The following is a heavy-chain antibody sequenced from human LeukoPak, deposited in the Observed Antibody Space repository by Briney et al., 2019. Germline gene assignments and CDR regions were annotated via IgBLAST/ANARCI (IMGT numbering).Heavy chain of an antibody. J-gene: IGHJ4*02. CDR1: GYTFTGYY. CDR2: INPNSGGT. D-gene: IGHD4-17*01. Sequence: ASVKVSCKASGYTFTGYYMHWVRQAPGQGLEWMGRINPNSGGTNYAQKFQGRVTMTRDTSISTAYMELSRLRSDDTAVYYCARGVLGAVYGDYEDYWGQGTLVTVSS. CDR3: ARGVLGAVYGDYEDY. V-gene: IGHV1-2*06.